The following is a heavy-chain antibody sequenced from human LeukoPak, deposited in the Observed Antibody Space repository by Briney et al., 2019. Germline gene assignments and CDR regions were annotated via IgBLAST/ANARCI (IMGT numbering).Heavy chain of an antibody. V-gene: IGHV3-13*01. Sequence: HAGGSLRLSCAASGLSFSSYDMHWVRQATGKGLEWVSAIGTKGDTYYSDSVRGRFTISRENGKNSLYLQMNSLRAGDTAVYYCARKMSNRVPWACNFDLWGGGTLATVS. D-gene: IGHD2/OR15-2a*01. J-gene: IGHJ2*01. CDR3: ARKMSNRVPWACNFDL. CDR2: IGTKGDT. CDR1: GLSFSSYD.